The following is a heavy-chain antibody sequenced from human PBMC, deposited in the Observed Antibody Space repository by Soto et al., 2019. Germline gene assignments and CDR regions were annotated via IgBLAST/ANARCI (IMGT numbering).Heavy chain of an antibody. J-gene: IGHJ3*02. D-gene: IGHD5-12*01. CDR2: IYHSGTT. V-gene: IGHV4-4*02. CDR3: ARDESATDSFDI. CDR1: GGSISSSNW. Sequence: SETLSLTCTVSGGSISSSNWWRWVRQPPGKGLEWIGEIYHSGTTNYNPSLKSRLTISVDTSKNQFSLKRNSMTAADTAVYYCARDESATDSFDIWGQGTVVTVSS.